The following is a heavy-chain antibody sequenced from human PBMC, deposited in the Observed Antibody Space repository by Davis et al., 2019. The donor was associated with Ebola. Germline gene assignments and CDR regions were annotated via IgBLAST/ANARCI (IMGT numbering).Heavy chain of an antibody. CDR1: GGTFSSYA. J-gene: IGHJ4*02. V-gene: IGHV1-69*13. D-gene: IGHD2-15*01. Sequence: SVKVSCKASGGTFSSYAISWVRQAPGQGLEWMGGIIPIFGTANYAQKFQSRVTITADESTSTAYMELSSLRSEDTAVYYCASEGYCSGGSCHETSYWGQGTLVTVSS. CDR3: ASEGYCSGGSCHETSY. CDR2: IIPIFGTA.